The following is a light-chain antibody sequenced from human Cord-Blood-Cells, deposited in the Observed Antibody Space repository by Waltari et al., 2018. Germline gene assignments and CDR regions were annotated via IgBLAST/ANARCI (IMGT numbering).Light chain of an antibody. CDR2: DVS. CDR1: SSDVGGYNY. J-gene: IGLJ2*01. Sequence: QSALTQPASVSGSPGQSITISCTGTSSDVGGYNYVSWYQQHPGKAPKLMIYDVSNRPSGVSNRFSGSKSGNTDSLTISGLQAEDGADYYCSSYTSSSTLVFGGGTKLTVL. CDR3: SSYTSSSTLV. V-gene: IGLV2-14*01.